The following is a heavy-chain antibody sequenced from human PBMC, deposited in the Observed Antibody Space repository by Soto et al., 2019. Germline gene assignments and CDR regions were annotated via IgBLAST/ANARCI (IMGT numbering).Heavy chain of an antibody. CDR2: ISGSGGTI. J-gene: IGHJ4*02. CDR1: GFTLSSYS. V-gene: IGHV3-48*02. CDR3: ARETGLRSSGWSYYFDF. Sequence: EVQLVESGGGMVQPGGSLRVSCAASGFTLSSYSRHWVRQAPGKGLEWVSYISGSGGTIYYADSVKGRFTISRDNAKNSLSVQMTSLRDEDTAVYFCARETGLRSSGWSYYFDFWGQGTRVTVSS. D-gene: IGHD6-19*01.